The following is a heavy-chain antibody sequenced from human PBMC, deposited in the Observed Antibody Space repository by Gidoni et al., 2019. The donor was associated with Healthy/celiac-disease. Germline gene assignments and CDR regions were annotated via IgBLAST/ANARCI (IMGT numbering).Heavy chain of an antibody. J-gene: IGHJ5*02. D-gene: IGHD3-22*01. CDR3: VKWRGGVSSGPQGDWFDP. CDR2: ISSNGGST. Sequence: EVQLVESGGGLVQPGGSLRLSCSASGFTFSSYARHWVRQAPGKGLEYVSSISSNGGSTYYADSVKGRFTISRDNSKNTLYLQMSSLRAEDTAVYYCVKWRGGVSSGPQGDWFDPWGQGTLVTVSS. CDR1: GFTFSSYA. V-gene: IGHV3-64D*06.